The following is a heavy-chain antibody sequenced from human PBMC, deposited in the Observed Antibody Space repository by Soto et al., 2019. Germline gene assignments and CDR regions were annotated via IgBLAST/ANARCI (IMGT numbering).Heavy chain of an antibody. V-gene: IGHV4-31*03. CDR3: ARPYVGATSDYFDF. CDR2: IYYSGST. CDR1: GDPISSGGYY. J-gene: IGHJ4*02. D-gene: IGHD1-26*01. Sequence: PSETLSLTCTVSGDPISSGGYYWTWIRQHPGKGLEWIGYIYYSGSTFYNPSLRSRLTISVDTSKNQFSLKLTSVTAADTAVYYCARPYVGATSDYFDFWGRGTLVTVSS.